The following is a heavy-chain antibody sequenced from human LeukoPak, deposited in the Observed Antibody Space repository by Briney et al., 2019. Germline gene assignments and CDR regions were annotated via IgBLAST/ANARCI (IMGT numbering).Heavy chain of an antibody. D-gene: IGHD2-15*01. CDR1: GFTFSTSA. Sequence: GGSLRLSCTASGFTFSTSAMHWVRQAPGKGLEWVAAIQYDGSNSFYLDSVRGRFTISRDNSKNTLFPQMNSLRGDDTAVYYCAKDVGSNSLYNWFDPWGQGTLVTVSS. CDR2: IQYDGSNS. V-gene: IGHV3-33*03. J-gene: IGHJ5*02. CDR3: AKDVGSNSLYNWFDP.